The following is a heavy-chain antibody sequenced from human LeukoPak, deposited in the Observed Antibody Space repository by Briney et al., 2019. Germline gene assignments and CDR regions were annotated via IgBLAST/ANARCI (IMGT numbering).Heavy chain of an antibody. J-gene: IGHJ3*02. CDR3: AREGHCTNGVCYTNAFDI. CDR2: MDPNSGNT. Sequence: ASVKVSCKASGYTFTSYDIDWVRQATGQGLEWMGWMDPNSGNTGYAQKFQGRVTITRNTSISTAYMELSSLRSEDTAVYYCAREGHCTNGVCYTNAFDIWGQGTMVTVSS. V-gene: IGHV1-8*03. D-gene: IGHD2-8*01. CDR1: GYTFTSYD.